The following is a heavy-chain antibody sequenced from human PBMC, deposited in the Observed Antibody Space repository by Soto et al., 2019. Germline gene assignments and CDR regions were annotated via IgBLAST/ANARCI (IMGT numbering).Heavy chain of an antibody. V-gene: IGHV1-69*13. D-gene: IGHD5-18*01. J-gene: IGHJ4*02. Sequence: GASVKVSCKASGVTFSSYAISWVRQAPGQGLEWMGGIIPIFGTANYAQKFQGRVTITADEPTSTAYMELSSLRSEDTAVYYCARKPHVDTGFDYWGQGTLVTVSS. CDR3: ARKPHVDTGFDY. CDR1: GVTFSSYA. CDR2: IIPIFGTA.